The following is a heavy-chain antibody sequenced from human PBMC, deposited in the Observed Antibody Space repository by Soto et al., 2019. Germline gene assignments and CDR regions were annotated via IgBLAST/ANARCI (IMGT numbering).Heavy chain of an antibody. CDR2: IYSGESK. Sequence: PGVSLRLSWAASGFTVSSNYMSWVRQAPGKGLEWVSVIYSGESKLYADSVKGRFTISRDNFKNTLYLQMNSLRAEDTAVYYCARDPSRSSSLGWFDPRGQCALVTNSS. CDR3: ARDPSRSSSLGWFDP. J-gene: IGHJ5*02. V-gene: IGHV3-53*01. CDR1: GFTVSSNY. D-gene: IGHD6-6*01.